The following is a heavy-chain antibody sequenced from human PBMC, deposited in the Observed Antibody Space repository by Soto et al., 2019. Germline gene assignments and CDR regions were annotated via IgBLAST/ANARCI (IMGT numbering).Heavy chain of an antibody. Sequence: GGSLRLSCAASEFSFSSYAMHWIRQAPGKGLEWVAVISFDGNIIHYVDSVKGRFIISRDNSKNTLYLQMHSLSGEDTAVYYCARTFDTITYYFDYWGQGTLVTVSS. CDR3: ARTFDTITYYFDY. V-gene: IGHV3-30-3*01. D-gene: IGHD3-9*01. CDR2: ISFDGNII. J-gene: IGHJ4*02. CDR1: EFSFSSYA.